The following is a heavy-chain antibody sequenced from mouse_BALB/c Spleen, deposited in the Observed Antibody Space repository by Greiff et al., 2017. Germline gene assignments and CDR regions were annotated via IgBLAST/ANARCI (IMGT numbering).Heavy chain of an antibody. D-gene: IGHD2-1*01. V-gene: IGHV5-4*02. Sequence: EVQLVESGGGLVKPGGSLKLSCAASGFTFSDYYMYWVRQTPEKRLEWVATISDGGSYTYYPDSVKGRFTISRDNAKNNLYLQMSSLKSEDTAMYYCARDRYGNYVFAYWGQGTLVTVSA. CDR2: ISDGGSYT. CDR1: GFTFSDYY. CDR3: ARDRYGNYVFAY. J-gene: IGHJ3*01.